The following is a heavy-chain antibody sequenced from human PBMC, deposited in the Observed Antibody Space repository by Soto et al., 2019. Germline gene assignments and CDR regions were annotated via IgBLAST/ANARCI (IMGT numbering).Heavy chain of an antibody. D-gene: IGHD2-21*01. J-gene: IGHJ6*03. CDR3: VKRAIQDFYNMDV. CDR1: GFTLSGYA. V-gene: IGHV3-64*01. Sequence: EVQLAESGGGLAQPGGSLRLSCAASGFTLSGYAMDWVRQAPGKGLEYVSGISSNGVGTYYANSVQGRFTISRDNSKNTVYRQIGSLRPEDMAVYYGVKRAIQDFYNMDVWGKGTTVTVSS. CDR2: ISSNGVGT.